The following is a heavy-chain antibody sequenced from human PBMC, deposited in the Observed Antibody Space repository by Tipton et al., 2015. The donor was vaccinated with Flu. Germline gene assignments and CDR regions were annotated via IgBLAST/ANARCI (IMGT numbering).Heavy chain of an antibody. D-gene: IGHD5-12*01. V-gene: IGHV1-18*01. Sequence: QLVQSGAEVKRPGASVKVSCKAFGYTFPNYGISWVRQAPGQGLEWMGWIGASNGDTKYAQKFQGRVTMTTDTSTNTVYMEVRSLRSGDTAVFYCARDGTRPGLEVALADAFDIWGQGTMVTVSS. CDR2: IGASNGDT. CDR3: ARDGTRPGLEVALADAFDI. CDR1: GYTFPNYG. J-gene: IGHJ3*02.